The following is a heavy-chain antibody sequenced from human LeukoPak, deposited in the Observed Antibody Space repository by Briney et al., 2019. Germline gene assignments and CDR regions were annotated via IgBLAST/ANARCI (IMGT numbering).Heavy chain of an antibody. Sequence: PGGSLRLSCAASGFTFSSYAMHWVRQAPGKGLEWVAVISYDGCNKYYADSVKGRFTISRDNSKNTLYLQMNSLRAEDTAVYYCASGYSSSWYFVDWGQGTLVTVSS. J-gene: IGHJ4*02. V-gene: IGHV3-30*04. CDR1: GFTFSSYA. CDR2: ISYDGCNK. D-gene: IGHD6-13*01. CDR3: ASGYSSSWYFVD.